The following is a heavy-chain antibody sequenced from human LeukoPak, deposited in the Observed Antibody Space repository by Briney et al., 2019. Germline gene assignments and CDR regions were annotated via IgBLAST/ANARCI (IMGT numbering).Heavy chain of an antibody. Sequence: GGSLRLSCAASGLSFSVYWMHWVRQTPEKGLVWVSHINSDGSGATYADSVKGRFTISRDNAKNTLYLQMNSLRDEDTAVYYCARDTPGDGIDYWGQGTLVTVSS. CDR2: INSDGSGA. J-gene: IGHJ4*02. CDR3: ARDTPGDGIDY. CDR1: GLSFSVYW. D-gene: IGHD7-27*01. V-gene: IGHV3-74*01.